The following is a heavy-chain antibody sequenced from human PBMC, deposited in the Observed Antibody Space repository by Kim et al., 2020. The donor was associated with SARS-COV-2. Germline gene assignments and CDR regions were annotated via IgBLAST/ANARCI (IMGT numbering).Heavy chain of an antibody. CDR3: ARVKGGGLYYGMDV. Sequence: SETLSLTCTMSGVSSSSYYWSWLRQPPGKGLEWIGYVYNSGSTNYNPSLKSRVTISIDMSKNQFSLRLSSVTAADTAIYYCARVKGGGLYYGMDVWGQGTTVTVSS. V-gene: IGHV4-59*01. D-gene: IGHD3-16*01. J-gene: IGHJ6*02. CDR1: GVSSSSYY. CDR2: VYNSGST.